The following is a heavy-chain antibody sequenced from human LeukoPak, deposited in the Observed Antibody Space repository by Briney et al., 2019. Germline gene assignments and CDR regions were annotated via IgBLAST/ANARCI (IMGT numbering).Heavy chain of an antibody. Sequence: PGGSLRLSCAASGFTFSSYWMSWVRQAPGKGLEWVANIKQDGSEKYYVDSVKGRFTISRDNAKNSLYLQMNSLRAEDTAVYYCARDSGVYYDSSGYYVFDYWGQGTLVTVSS. CDR3: ARDSGVYYDSSGYYVFDY. CDR2: IKQDGSEK. J-gene: IGHJ4*02. V-gene: IGHV3-7*01. CDR1: GFTFSSYW. D-gene: IGHD3-22*01.